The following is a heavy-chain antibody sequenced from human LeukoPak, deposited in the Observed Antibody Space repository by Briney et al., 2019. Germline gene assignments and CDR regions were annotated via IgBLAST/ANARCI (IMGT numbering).Heavy chain of an antibody. J-gene: IGHJ4*02. CDR1: GFTFSSYA. CDR2: ISGSGGST. V-gene: IGHV3-23*01. Sequence: GGSLRLSCAASGFTFSSYAMSWVRQAPGKGLEWVSAISGSGGSTYYADSVKGRFTISRDNSKDTLYLQMNSLRAEDTAVYYCAKDWVAARPVVGSEFDYWGQGTLVTVPS. CDR3: AKDWVAARPVVGSEFDY. D-gene: IGHD6-6*01.